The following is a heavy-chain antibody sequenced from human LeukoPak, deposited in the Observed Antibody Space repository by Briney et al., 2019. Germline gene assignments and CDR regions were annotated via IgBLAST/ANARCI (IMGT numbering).Heavy chain of an antibody. CDR2: IYYSGST. CDR3: ARDADYYDRPLDV. Sequence: SETLSLTCTVSGGSISSYYWSWIRQPPGKGLEWIGYIYYSGSTNYNPSLKSRVTISIQTSKNQFSLKLSSVTAADTAVYYCARDADYYDRPLDVWGKGTTVTVSS. V-gene: IGHV4-59*01. CDR1: GGSISSYY. D-gene: IGHD3-22*01. J-gene: IGHJ6*04.